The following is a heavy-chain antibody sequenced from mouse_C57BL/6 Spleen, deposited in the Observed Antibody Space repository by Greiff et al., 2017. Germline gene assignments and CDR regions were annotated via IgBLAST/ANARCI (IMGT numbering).Heavy chain of an antibody. CDR2: INPSSGYT. V-gene: IGHV1-4*01. J-gene: IGHJ2*01. CDR3: AREGDYDEYFDY. Sequence: VQLQQSGAELARPGASVKMSCTASGYTFTSYTMHWVKQRPGQGLEWIGYINPSSGYTKYNQKVKDKATLTADKSSSTAYMQLSSLTSEDSAVYYCAREGDYDEYFDYWGQGTTLTVSS. D-gene: IGHD2-4*01. CDR1: GYTFTSYT.